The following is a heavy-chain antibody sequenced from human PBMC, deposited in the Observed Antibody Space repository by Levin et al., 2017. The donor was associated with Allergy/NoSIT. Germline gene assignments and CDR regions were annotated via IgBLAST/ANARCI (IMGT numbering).Heavy chain of an antibody. V-gene: IGHV3-23*01. CDR2: ISGSGGDT. J-gene: IGHJ4*02. D-gene: IGHD2/OR15-2a*01. CDR3: ARGLSLGESTDY. Sequence: GGSLRLSCAASGFTFSNYAMSWVRQAPGKGLEWVSSISGSGGDTYYADSVEGRFTMSRDNSKNTVYVQMNSLRAEDTAIYYCARGLSLGESTDYWGLGTLVTVSS. CDR1: GFTFSNYA.